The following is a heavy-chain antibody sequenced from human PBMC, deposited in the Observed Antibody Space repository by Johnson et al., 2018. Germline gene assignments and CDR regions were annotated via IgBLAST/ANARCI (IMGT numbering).Heavy chain of an antibody. Sequence: QVQLVESGGGLVKPGGSLRLSCAASGFTFSDYYMSWIRQAPGKGLEWVSYISSSGRTVYYADSVKGRFTISRDNAKNSLYLQMNSLRAEDAAVYYCARDGRSGTHSAEELRDWGQGTPVTVSS. V-gene: IGHV3-11*01. CDR2: ISSSGRTV. J-gene: IGHJ1*01. D-gene: IGHD1-26*01. CDR3: ARDGRSGTHSAEELRD. CDR1: GFTFSDYY.